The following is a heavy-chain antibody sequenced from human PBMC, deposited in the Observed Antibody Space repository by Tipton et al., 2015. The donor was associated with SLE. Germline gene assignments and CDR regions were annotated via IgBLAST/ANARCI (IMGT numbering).Heavy chain of an antibody. J-gene: IGHJ4*02. CDR2: IYYSGST. CDR3: AGAVCRNYFDY. D-gene: IGHD3-16*01. V-gene: IGHV4-59*12. CDR1: GGSISSYY. Sequence: TLSLTCTVSGGSISSYYWSWIRQPPGKGLEWIGYIYYSGSTNYNPSLKSRVTISVDTSKNQFSLKLSSVTAADTAVYYCAGAVCRNYFDYWGQGTLVTVSS.